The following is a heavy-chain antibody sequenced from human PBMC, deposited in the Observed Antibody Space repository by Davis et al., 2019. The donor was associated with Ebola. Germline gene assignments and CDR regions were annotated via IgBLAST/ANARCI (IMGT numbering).Heavy chain of an antibody. V-gene: IGHV3-53*05. J-gene: IGHJ4*02. CDR1: GFIFSNFA. CDR3: ATTQWLREFDN. D-gene: IGHD6-19*01. CDR2: IYDHST. Sequence: GESLKISCATSGFIFSNFAMTWVRQAPGKGLEWVSVIYDHSTAYADSVRGRFIISRDKSNNTLYLEMNSLRVDDTAVYYCATTQWLREFDNWGQGTLVTVSS.